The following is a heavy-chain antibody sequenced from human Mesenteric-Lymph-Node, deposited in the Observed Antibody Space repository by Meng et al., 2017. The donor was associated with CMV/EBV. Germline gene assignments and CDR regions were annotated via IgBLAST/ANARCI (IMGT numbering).Heavy chain of an antibody. D-gene: IGHD5-12*01. CDR3: ARRYSGYIFDY. CDR1: GGSLSSDYW. CDR2: VFLSGST. J-gene: IGHJ4*02. Sequence: CGVSGGSLSSDYWWAWVRQSPGMGLEWIGAVFLSGSTNHNPSLKSRVTISLDRSKNNFSMKLSSVTAADTAVYYCARRYSGYIFDYWGQGILVTVSS. V-gene: IGHV4-4*02.